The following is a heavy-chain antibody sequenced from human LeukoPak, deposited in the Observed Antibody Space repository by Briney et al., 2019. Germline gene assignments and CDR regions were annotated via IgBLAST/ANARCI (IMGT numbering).Heavy chain of an antibody. CDR3: AKDFRGSRDPYSSGWYGIGN. Sequence: GGSLRLSCAASGFTFSSYGMHWVRQAPGKGLEWAAFIRYDGSNKYYADSVKGRFTISRDNSKNTLYLQMNSLRAEDTTVYYCAKDFRGSRDPYSSGWYGIGNWGQGTLVTVSS. V-gene: IGHV3-30*02. D-gene: IGHD6-19*01. J-gene: IGHJ4*02. CDR2: IRYDGSNK. CDR1: GFTFSSYG.